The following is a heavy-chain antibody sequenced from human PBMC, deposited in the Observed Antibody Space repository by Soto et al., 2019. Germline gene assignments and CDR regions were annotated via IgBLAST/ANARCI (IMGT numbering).Heavy chain of an antibody. Sequence: SETLSLTCTVSGGSISSSSYYWGWIRQPPGKGLEWIGSIYYSGSTYYNPSLKSRVTISVDTSKNQFSLKLSSVTAADTAVYYCASSQKGYNWNYFDHWGQGALVTVSS. CDR2: IYYSGST. CDR3: ASSQKGYNWNYFDH. J-gene: IGHJ4*02. D-gene: IGHD1-20*01. V-gene: IGHV4-39*01. CDR1: GGSISSSSYY.